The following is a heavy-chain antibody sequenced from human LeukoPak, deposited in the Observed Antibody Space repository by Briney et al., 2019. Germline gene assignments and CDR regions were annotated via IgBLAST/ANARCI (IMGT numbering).Heavy chain of an antibody. CDR2: INPSGGST. CDR1: GYTFTSYY. Sequence: GASVKVSCKASGYTFTSYYMHWVRQAPGQGLEWMGIINPSGGSTSYAQKFQGRVTMTGDMSTSTVYMELSSLRSEDTAVYYCARTLRTVPWLLGYWGQGTLVTVSS. V-gene: IGHV1-46*01. CDR3: ARTLRTVPWLLGY. J-gene: IGHJ4*02. D-gene: IGHD7-27*01.